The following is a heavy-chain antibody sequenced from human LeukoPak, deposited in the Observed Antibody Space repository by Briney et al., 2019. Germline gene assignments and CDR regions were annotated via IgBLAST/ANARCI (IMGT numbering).Heavy chain of an antibody. CDR1: GFTFSSYT. CDR2: IGTSSTTI. J-gene: IGHJ4*02. V-gene: IGHV3-48*01. Sequence: GGSLRLSCAASGFTFSSYTMNWVRQPPGKGLEWVSNIGTSSTTIYYADSVKGRFTISRDNSKNTLYLQMGSLRAEDMAVYYCARVHSSGWYVRGAFDYWGQGTLVTVSS. CDR3: ARVHSSGWYVRGAFDY. D-gene: IGHD6-19*01.